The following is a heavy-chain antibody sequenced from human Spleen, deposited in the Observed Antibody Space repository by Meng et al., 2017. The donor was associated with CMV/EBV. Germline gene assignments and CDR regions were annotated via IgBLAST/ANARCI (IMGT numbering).Heavy chain of an antibody. Sequence: GESLKISCAASGFTFSNHAMSWVRQATGKGLEWVSVIYSGGSTDYADSVKGRFTISRDNSNNTVYLQMNSLRDEDTAVYYCARDRGSDPLVDWGQGTLVTVSS. V-gene: IGHV3-53*01. CDR2: IYSGGST. CDR3: ARDRGSDPLVD. J-gene: IGHJ4*02. CDR1: GFTFSNHA. D-gene: IGHD3-16*01.